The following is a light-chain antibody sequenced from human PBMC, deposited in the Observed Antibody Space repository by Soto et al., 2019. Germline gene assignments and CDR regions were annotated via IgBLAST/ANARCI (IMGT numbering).Light chain of an antibody. CDR1: QGISSY. V-gene: IGKV1-9*01. J-gene: IGKJ5*01. Sequence: IQLTQSPSSLSAYVGDRVTITCRASQGISSYLAWYQQKPGKAPKLLIYAASTLQSGVPSRFSGSGSGTEFTLTLRRLQPEDFATYYCQQLNSYPFTFGQGTRLEIK. CDR3: QQLNSYPFT. CDR2: AAS.